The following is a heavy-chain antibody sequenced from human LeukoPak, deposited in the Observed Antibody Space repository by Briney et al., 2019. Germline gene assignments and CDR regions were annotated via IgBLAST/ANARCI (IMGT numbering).Heavy chain of an antibody. J-gene: IGHJ5*02. CDR3: ARPLKQQLVRGSWFDP. Sequence: PSETLSLTCTVSGGSISSYYWGWIRQPPGKGLEWIGEINHSGSTNYNPSLKSRVTISVDTSKNQFSLKLSSVTAADTAVYYCARPLKQQLVRGSWFDPWGQGTLVTVSS. V-gene: IGHV4-34*01. CDR2: INHSGST. D-gene: IGHD6-13*01. CDR1: GGSISSYY.